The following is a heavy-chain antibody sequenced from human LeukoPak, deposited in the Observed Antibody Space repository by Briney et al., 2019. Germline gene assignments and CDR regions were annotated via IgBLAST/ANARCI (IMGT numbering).Heavy chain of an antibody. J-gene: IGHJ5*02. V-gene: IGHV4-34*01. Sequence: SETLSLTCAVYGGSFSGYYWSWIRQPPGKGLEWIGEINHSGSTNYNPSLKSRVTISVDTSKNQFSLKLSSVTAADTAVYYCARAQQTYYDILTGFVSWFDPWGQGTLVTVSS. CDR2: INHSGST. CDR3: ARAQQTYYDILTGFVSWFDP. CDR1: GGSFSGYY. D-gene: IGHD3-9*01.